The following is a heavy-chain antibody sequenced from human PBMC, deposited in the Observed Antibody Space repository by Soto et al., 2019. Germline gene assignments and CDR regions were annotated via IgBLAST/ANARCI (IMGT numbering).Heavy chain of an antibody. Sequence: LGESLKISCKGSGYSFTSYGIGWVRQMPGKGLEWMGIIYPGDSDTRYSPSFQGQVTISADKSISTAYLQWSSLKAPDTAMYYCARMMTTVTTDYYYYMDVWGKGTTVTVSS. CDR3: ARMMTTVTTDYYYYMDV. CDR2: IYPGDSDT. J-gene: IGHJ6*03. CDR1: GYSFTSYG. V-gene: IGHV5-51*01. D-gene: IGHD4-17*01.